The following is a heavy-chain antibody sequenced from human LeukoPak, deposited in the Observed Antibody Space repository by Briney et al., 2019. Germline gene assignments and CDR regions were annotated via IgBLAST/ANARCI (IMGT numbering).Heavy chain of an antibody. Sequence: GGSLRLSCAASGFTFSSYGMHWVRQAPGKGLEWVAVISYDGSNKYYADSVKGRFTISRDNSKNTLYLQMNSLRAEDTAVYYCAKPPKGLYYFDYWGQGTLVTVSS. J-gene: IGHJ4*02. CDR3: AKPPKGLYYFDY. CDR2: ISYDGSNK. V-gene: IGHV3-30*18. D-gene: IGHD4/OR15-4a*01. CDR1: GFTFSSYG.